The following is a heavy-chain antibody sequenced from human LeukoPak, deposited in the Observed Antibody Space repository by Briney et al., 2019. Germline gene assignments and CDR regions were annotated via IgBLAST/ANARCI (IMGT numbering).Heavy chain of an antibody. CDR3: GGDRQIPSDY. J-gene: IGHJ4*02. CDR1: GGSIGGSSYY. D-gene: IGHD2-2*02. Sequence: SETLSLTCTVSGGSIGGSSYYWGWIRQPPGKGLEWIGTIYYRGNTYYNPSLKSRVSISVDTSKNQFSLSLRSVTAADTAVYYCGGDRQIPSDYGGQGTLGTVSS. V-gene: IGHV4-39*07. CDR2: IYYRGNT.